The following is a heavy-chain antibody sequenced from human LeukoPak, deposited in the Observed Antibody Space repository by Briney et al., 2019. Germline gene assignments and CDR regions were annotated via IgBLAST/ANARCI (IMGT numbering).Heavy chain of an antibody. V-gene: IGHV3-48*04. D-gene: IGHD2-2*01. CDR2: ISSSSSTI. J-gene: IGHJ4*02. CDR1: GFTFSSYS. Sequence: GGSLRLSCAASGFTFSSYSMNWVRQAPGKGLEWVSYISSSSSTIYYADSVKGRFTISRDNAKNSLYLQMNSLRAEDTAVYYCARDGEYCSSTSCPYNYWGQGTLVTVSS. CDR3: ARDGEYCSSTSCPYNY.